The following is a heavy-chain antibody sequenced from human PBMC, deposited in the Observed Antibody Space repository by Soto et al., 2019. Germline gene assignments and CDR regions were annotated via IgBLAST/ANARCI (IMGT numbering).Heavy chain of an antibody. Sequence: GESLKISCNGSGYIFTDYLISWVRQMPGKGLEWMGKIDPSDSYTNYSPSFQVHVTISADKSISTAYLQWSGLKASDTAMYYCARVHTCYYYAMDVWGQGTTVTVSS. V-gene: IGHV5-10-1*01. CDR2: IDPSDSYT. J-gene: IGHJ6*02. D-gene: IGHD2-2*02. CDR1: GYIFTDYL. CDR3: ARVHTCYYYAMDV.